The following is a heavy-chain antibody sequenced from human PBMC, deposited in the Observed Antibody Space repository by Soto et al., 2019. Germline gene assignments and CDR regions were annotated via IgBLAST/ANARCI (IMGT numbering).Heavy chain of an antibody. CDR1: GFILSDFA. J-gene: IGHJ5*02. CDR3: AKTGCNGGSCFSWFDP. Sequence: QVQLVESGGGVVQPGGSLRLSCAASGFILSDFAMHWVRQAPGRGLEWVAVILKDGKSKYYADSVRGRITISSDTSKDTILLQLTSLRLDDSAVYYCAKTGCNGGSCFSWFDPWGQGTPVIVSS. D-gene: IGHD2-15*01. CDR2: ILKDGKSK. V-gene: IGHV3-30*04.